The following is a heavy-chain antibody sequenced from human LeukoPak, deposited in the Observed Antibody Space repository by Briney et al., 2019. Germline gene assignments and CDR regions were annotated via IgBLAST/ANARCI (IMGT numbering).Heavy chain of an antibody. D-gene: IGHD2-21*01. V-gene: IGHV3-11*05. CDR1: GFTLSEYY. J-gene: IGHJ4*02. CDR3: AGGLGSFDGDWDH. Sequence: PGGSLRLSCAASGFTLSEYYMSWIRQAPGRGLEWVSYISGDSSYTSYADSVKGRFTISRDNAQNCLYLQMDSLRAEDTAVYYGAGGLGSFDGDWDHWGPGTLVTVSS. CDR2: ISGDSSYT.